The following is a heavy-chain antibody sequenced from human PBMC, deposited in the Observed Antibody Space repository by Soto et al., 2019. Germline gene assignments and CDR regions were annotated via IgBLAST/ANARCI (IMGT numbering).Heavy chain of an antibody. CDR2: IFFTGAT. CDR3: ARGPADSAASSLGRRMDV. CDR1: GDSVTFGHHY. J-gene: IGHJ6*02. Sequence: SETLSLTCVVSGDSVTFGHHYWTWIRQPPGKGLEWIGHIFFTGATNYRHTVRSRVTTSVDTSKGQFALKLTSVSAAASATFYCARGPADSAASSLGRRMDVWGQGATVTVSS. D-gene: IGHD2-2*01. V-gene: IGHV4-61*01.